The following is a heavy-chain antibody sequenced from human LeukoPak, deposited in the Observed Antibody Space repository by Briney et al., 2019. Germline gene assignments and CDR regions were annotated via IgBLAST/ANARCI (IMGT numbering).Heavy chain of an antibody. CDR1: GVSISSYY. Sequence: SETLCLTCTVSGVSISSYYWSCIPEPPGKGLGWIGYIYTSGSTNYNPSLKIRVTISVDTSKNQFSLKLSSVTAADTAVYYCARAGGYDPRPYYFDYWGQGTLSPSPQ. CDR3: ARAGGYDPRPYYFDY. CDR2: IYTSGST. J-gene: IGHJ4*02. V-gene: IGHV4-4*09. D-gene: IGHD5-12*01.